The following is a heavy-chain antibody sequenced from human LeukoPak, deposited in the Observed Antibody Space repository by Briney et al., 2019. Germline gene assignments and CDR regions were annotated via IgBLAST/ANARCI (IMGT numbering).Heavy chain of an antibody. CDR1: GGSLSSGSDY. CDR2: IYASGST. Sequence: PSQTLSLTCTVSGGSLSSGSDYWSWIRQSAGKGLEWIGRIYASGSTNYNPSLKSRVTISVDTSKNQFSLKLSSVTAADTAVYYCARSGYSNFDYXXQGTLVTVSS. D-gene: IGHD3-3*01. J-gene: IGHJ4*02. V-gene: IGHV4-61*02. CDR3: ARSGYSNFDY.